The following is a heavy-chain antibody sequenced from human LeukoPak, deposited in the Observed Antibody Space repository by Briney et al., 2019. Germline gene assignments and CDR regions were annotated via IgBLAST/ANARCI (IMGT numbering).Heavy chain of an antibody. CDR2: ISSSGSTK. V-gene: IGHV3-48*03. CDR1: GFTSEFTFSDFE. D-gene: IGHD6-19*01. Sequence: GGSLRLSCVVSGFTSEFTFSDFEMYWVRQAPGKGLEWVSYISSSGSTKYYADSVKGRFTISRDNAKNSLFLQMNSLRAEDTAVYYCPTMTVASAFDYWGQGSLVTVSS. CDR3: PTMTVASAFDY. J-gene: IGHJ4*02.